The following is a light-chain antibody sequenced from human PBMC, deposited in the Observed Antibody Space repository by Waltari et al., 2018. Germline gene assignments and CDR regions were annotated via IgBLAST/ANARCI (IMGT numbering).Light chain of an antibody. V-gene: IGKV3-11*01. J-gene: IGKJ2*01. CDR2: DAY. Sequence: EIVLTQSPATLSLSPGGRATLSCRASQTVRTYLAWYQQKPGQAPRLLIFDAYSRATGIPAKFSGSGSGTDFTLTVSNLEPEDFAIYYCQQRSNWPYTFGQGTRVEIK. CDR3: QQRSNWPYT. CDR1: QTVRTY.